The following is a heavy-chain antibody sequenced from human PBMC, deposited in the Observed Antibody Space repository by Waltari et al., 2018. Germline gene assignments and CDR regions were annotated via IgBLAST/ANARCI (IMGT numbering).Heavy chain of an antibody. Sequence: QVQLQESGPGLVKPSQTLSLTCSVSGDSISSGGYYWTWIRQDPGKSLEWIGYISYSGTTYYNPALKSRVTISLDTSKNHFSLRLNSVTAADTAVYFCARKAGTWGDAFNPWGQGTMVTVSS. CDR2: ISYSGTT. D-gene: IGHD3-16*01. CDR1: GDSISSGGYY. V-gene: IGHV4-31*03. J-gene: IGHJ3*01. CDR3: ARKAGTWGDAFNP.